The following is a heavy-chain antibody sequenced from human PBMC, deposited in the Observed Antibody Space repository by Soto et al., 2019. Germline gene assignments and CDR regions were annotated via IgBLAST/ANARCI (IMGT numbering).Heavy chain of an antibody. V-gene: IGHV4-59*08. CDR1: GGSISNYY. Sequence: QVQLQESGPGLVKPSETLSLTCTVSGGSISNYYWSWIRQPPGKGLQWIGYIFSSGSTNYNPSLKXRXTXSVDTSKNQFSLNLSSVTAADTAVYYCARQRRDFDYWGQGSLVTVSS. CDR2: IFSSGST. CDR3: ARQRRDFDY. J-gene: IGHJ4*02.